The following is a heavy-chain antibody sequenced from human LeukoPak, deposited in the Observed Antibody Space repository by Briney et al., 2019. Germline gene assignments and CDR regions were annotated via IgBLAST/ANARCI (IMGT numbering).Heavy chain of an antibody. J-gene: IGHJ6*03. D-gene: IGHD3-3*01. Sequence: GGSLRLSCEASGSTFSNYAMSWVRQAPGKGLEWVSVIYSGGSTYYADSVKGRFTISRDNSKNTLYLQMNSLRAEDTAVYYCARGIYDFWSGYSYYMDVWGKGTTVTVSS. CDR1: GSTFSNYA. CDR3: ARGIYDFWSGYSYYMDV. V-gene: IGHV3-53*01. CDR2: IYSGGST.